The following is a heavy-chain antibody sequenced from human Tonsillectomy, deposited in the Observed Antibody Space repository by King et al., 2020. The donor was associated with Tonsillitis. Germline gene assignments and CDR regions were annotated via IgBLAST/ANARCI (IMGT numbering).Heavy chain of an antibody. V-gene: IGHV1-18*01. CDR1: GYTFTSYG. CDR2: ISGYNGNT. Sequence: QLVQSGAEVKKTGASVKVSCKASGYTFTSYGITWVRQAPGQGLEWMGWISGYNGNTNYAQNLQGRVTMTTDTSTSTAYMELRSLRSDDTAVYYCARVAYYDFWSVNYYYSMDVWGKGTTVTVSS. D-gene: IGHD3-3*01. J-gene: IGHJ6*04. CDR3: ARVAYYDFWSVNYYYSMDV.